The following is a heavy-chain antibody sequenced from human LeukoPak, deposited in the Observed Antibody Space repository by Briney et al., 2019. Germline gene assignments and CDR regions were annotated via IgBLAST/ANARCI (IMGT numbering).Heavy chain of an antibody. CDR2: VFYPGST. V-gene: IGHV4-59*11. CDR3: ASRPADSTWYGVFDY. Sequence: SETLSLTCTVSGGSINSHYWSWIRQPPGKGLEWIGYVFYPGSTNYNPSLKSRVTMSLDTSRDQFSLRLSSVTAADTAIYYCASRPADSTWYGVFDYWSQGTLVTVSS. J-gene: IGHJ4*02. D-gene: IGHD6-13*01. CDR1: GGSINSHY.